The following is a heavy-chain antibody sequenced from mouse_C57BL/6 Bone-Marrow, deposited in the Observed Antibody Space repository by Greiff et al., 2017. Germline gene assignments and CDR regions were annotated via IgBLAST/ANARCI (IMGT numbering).Heavy chain of an antibody. J-gene: IGHJ2*01. CDR3: ARSLISYPYYFDY. V-gene: IGHV1-59*01. CDR1: GYTFTSSW. D-gene: IGHD1-1*01. CDR2: LDPSDSYT. Sequence: VQLQQPGAELVRPGTSVKLSCKASGYTFTSSWMHWVKPRPGQGLEWIGVLDPSDSYTYYNQKFKGKATLTVDTSSRTAYMQLSSLTSEDSAVYYCARSLISYPYYFDYWGQGTTLTVTS.